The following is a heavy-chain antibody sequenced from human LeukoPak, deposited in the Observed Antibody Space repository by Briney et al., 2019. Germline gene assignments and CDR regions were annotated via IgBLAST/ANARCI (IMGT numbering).Heavy chain of an antibody. CDR3: ARSFSGSREY. CDR2: ISSSSDSI. CDR1: GFTFSSYG. Sequence: GGSLRLSCAASGFTFSSYGMNWVRQAPGTALEWVSYISSSSDSIHYADSVKGRFTISRDNAKNTVSLQMNSLRAEDTAVYYCARSFSGSREYWGQGTRVTVSS. D-gene: IGHD5-24*01. J-gene: IGHJ4*02. V-gene: IGHV3-48*04.